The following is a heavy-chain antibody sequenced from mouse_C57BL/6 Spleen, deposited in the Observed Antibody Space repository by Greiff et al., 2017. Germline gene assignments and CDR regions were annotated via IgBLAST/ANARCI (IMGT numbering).Heavy chain of an antibody. V-gene: IGHV1-82*01. D-gene: IGHD1-1*01. CDR2: IYPGDGDT. CDR1: GYAFSSSW. CDR3: ARGAVVAPYYAMDY. Sequence: VQLQESGPELVKPGASVKISCKASGYAFSSSWMNWVKQRPGKGLEWIGRIYPGDGDTNYNGKFKGKATLTADKSSSTAYMQLSSLTSEDSAVYFCARGAVVAPYYAMDYWGQGTSVTVSS. J-gene: IGHJ4*01.